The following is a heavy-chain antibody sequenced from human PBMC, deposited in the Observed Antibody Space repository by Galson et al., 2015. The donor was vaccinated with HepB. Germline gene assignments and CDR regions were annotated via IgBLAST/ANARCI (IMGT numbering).Heavy chain of an antibody. J-gene: IGHJ2*01. D-gene: IGHD2-8*02. Sequence: QSGAEVTKPGESLKISCEGSGYTFAGYWIAWVRQMPGKGLEFMGIIYPADSSARYSPSFQGQVTMSADKSISSAYLQWSSLKASDTAVYYCARFAGATFYNWYFDSWGRGTLVTVSS. CDR1: GYTFAGYW. CDR3: ARFAGATFYNWYFDS. CDR2: IYPADSSA. V-gene: IGHV5-51*01.